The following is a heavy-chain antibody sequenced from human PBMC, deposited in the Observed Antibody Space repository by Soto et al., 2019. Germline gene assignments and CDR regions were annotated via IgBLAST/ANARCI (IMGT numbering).Heavy chain of an antibody. Sequence: PGGSLRLSCAASGFTFSSYGMHWVRQAPGKGLEWVAIISYDGSNKYYADSVKGRFTISRDNSKNTLYLQMNSLRAEDTAVYYCAKASRVNSFAYDYWGQGTLVTVSS. J-gene: IGHJ4*02. V-gene: IGHV3-30*18. CDR3: AKASRVNSFAYDY. D-gene: IGHD3-10*01. CDR2: ISYDGSNK. CDR1: GFTFSSYG.